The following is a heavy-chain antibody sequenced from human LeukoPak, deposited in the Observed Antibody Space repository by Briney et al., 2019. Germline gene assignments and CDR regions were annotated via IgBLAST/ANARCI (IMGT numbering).Heavy chain of an antibody. CDR2: IIPIFGTA. CDR3: ARGGINYYDSSGVFDY. J-gene: IGHJ4*02. Sequence: SVKVSCKASGGTFSSYAISWVRQAPGQGLEWMGRIIPIFGTANYAQKFQGRVTITTDESTSTAYMGLSSLRSEDTAVYYCARGGINYYDSSGVFDYWGQGTLVTVSS. CDR1: GGTFSSYA. V-gene: IGHV1-69*05. D-gene: IGHD3-22*01.